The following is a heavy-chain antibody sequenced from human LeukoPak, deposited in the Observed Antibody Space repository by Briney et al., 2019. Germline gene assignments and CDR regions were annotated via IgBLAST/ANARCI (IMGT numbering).Heavy chain of an antibody. CDR3: ARENYDILTGYLDY. Sequence: GGSLRLSRADSGFSFSSYWMHWVRHAPGKGLVWVSRINSDGRSTSYADSVKGRFTISRDNAKNTLYLQMNSLRAEDTAVYYCARENYDILTGYLDYWGQGTLVTVSS. CDR1: GFSFSSYW. D-gene: IGHD3-9*01. V-gene: IGHV3-74*01. J-gene: IGHJ4*02. CDR2: INSDGRST.